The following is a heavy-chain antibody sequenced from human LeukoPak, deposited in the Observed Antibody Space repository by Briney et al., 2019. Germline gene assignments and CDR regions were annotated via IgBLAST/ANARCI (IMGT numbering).Heavy chain of an antibody. D-gene: IGHD3-10*01. CDR3: ARVVAGSGSYDDYYYYMDV. CDR2: INHSGST. V-gene: IGHV4-34*01. CDR1: GGSFSGYY. J-gene: IGHJ6*03. Sequence: SETLSLTCAVYGGSFSGYYWSWIRQPPGKGLEWIGEINHSGSTNYNPSLKSRVTISVDTSKNQFSLKLSSVTAADTAVYYCARVVAGSGSYDDYYYYMDVRGKGTTVTVSS.